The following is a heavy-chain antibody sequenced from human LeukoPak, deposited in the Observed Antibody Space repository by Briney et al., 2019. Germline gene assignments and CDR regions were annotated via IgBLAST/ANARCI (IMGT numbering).Heavy chain of an antibody. CDR2: LYPSGST. J-gene: IGHJ4*02. CDR1: GCTLIHDH. D-gene: IGHD1-26*01. Sequence: CETLPLTLRVTGCTLIHDHCYWLRPPPAKGLEWIGLLYPSGSTNYNPSLKSRVTISVDTSRTQFSLKLSSMTAADTAVYYCAGGHYPLEYWGQGTLVTVSS. CDR3: AGGHYPLEY. V-gene: IGHV4-4*07.